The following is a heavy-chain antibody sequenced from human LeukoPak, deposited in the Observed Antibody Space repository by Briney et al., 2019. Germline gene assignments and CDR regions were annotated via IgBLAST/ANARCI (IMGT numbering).Heavy chain of an antibody. V-gene: IGHV4-34*01. D-gene: IGHD3-22*01. J-gene: IGHJ4*02. CDR1: GGSFSGYY. CDR3: ARRRGGYYDSSGYYRNFDY. Sequence: SETLSLTCAVYGGSFSGYYWSWIRQPPGKGLEWIGEINHSGSTNYNPSLKSRVTISVDTSKNQFSLKLSSVTAADTAVYYCARRRGGYYDSSGYYRNFDYWGQRTLVTVSS. CDR2: INHSGST.